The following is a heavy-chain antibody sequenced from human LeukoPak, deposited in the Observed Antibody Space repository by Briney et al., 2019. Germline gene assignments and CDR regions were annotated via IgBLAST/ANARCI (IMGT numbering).Heavy chain of an antibody. V-gene: IGHV3-9*01. Sequence: PGGSLRLSCAASGFTFDDYAMHWVRQAPGKGLEWVSGISWNSGSIGYADSVKGRFTISRDNAKNSLYLKMNSLRAEDTALYYCAKDSNGEYSSSWYYYNYWGQGTLVTVSS. D-gene: IGHD6-13*01. CDR3: AKDSNGEYSSSWYYYNY. CDR1: GFTFDDYA. CDR2: ISWNSGSI. J-gene: IGHJ4*02.